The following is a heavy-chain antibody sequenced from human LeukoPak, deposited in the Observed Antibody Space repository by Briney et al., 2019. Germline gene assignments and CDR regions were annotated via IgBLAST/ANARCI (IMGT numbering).Heavy chain of an antibody. Sequence: GGSLRLSCAASGFTFSNAWMSWVRQAPGKGLEWVGRIKSKTDGGTTDYAAPVKGRFTISGDDSKNTLYLQMNSLKTDDPGVDYCTTGTPYYYGSGSYPYWGQGTLVTVSS. CDR3: TTGTPYYYGSGSYPY. CDR2: IKSKTDGGTT. D-gene: IGHD3-10*01. J-gene: IGHJ4*02. CDR1: GFTFSNAW. V-gene: IGHV3-15*01.